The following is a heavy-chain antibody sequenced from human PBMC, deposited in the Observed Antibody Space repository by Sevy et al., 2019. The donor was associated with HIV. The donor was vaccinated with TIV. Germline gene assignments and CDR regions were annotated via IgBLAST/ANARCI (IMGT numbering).Heavy chain of an antibody. CDR2: IYYRGNT. CDR3: ARRAYGSSHYFDY. D-gene: IGHD6-13*01. J-gene: IGHJ4*02. CDR1: GDSITSSSYY. V-gene: IGHV4-39*02. Sequence: SETLSLTCSVSGDSITSSSYYWGWIRQPPGKELEWIGIIYYRGNTYYNPSLKSRVTIFVDTSKNHFSLKLTSVTATDTAFYYCARRAYGSSHYFDYWGQGTLVTVSS.